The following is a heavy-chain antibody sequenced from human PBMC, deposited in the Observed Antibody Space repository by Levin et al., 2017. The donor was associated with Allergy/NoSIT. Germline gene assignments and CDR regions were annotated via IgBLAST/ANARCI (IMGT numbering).Heavy chain of an antibody. CDR1: GFTFSSYG. V-gene: IGHV3-33*01. D-gene: IGHD2-15*01. Sequence: GGSLRLSCAASGFTFSSYGIHWVRQAPGKGLEWVAVIWYDGSNKYYADSVKGRFTISRDNSKNTLYLQMNSLRAEDTAVYYCARDIGYCSGGRCLYFYGMDVWGQGTTVTVSS. J-gene: IGHJ6*02. CDR3: ARDIGYCSGGRCLYFYGMDV. CDR2: IWYDGSNK.